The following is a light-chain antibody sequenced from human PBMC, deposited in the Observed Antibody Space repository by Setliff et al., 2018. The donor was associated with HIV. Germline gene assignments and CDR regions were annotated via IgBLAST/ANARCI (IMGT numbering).Light chain of an antibody. J-gene: IGLJ2*01. Sequence: NFMLTQPHSVSESPGKTVTISCTRSSGSIASNYVQWYQQRPGSSPTTVIYEDNQRPSGVPDQFSGSIDSSSNSASLTISALRTEDEADYYCQSYDSTNVVFGGGTQLTVL. CDR2: EDN. CDR3: QSYDSTNVV. V-gene: IGLV6-57*01. CDR1: SGSIASNY.